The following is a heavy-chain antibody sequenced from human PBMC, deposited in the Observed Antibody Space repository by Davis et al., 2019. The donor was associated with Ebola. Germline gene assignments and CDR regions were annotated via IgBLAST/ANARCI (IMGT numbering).Heavy chain of an antibody. D-gene: IGHD2-15*01. CDR1: GDSVSSNSFV. CDR2: TYYRSKWYN. CDR3: ARYCSGGSCQNYYWFDP. Sequence: SQTLSLTCAITGDSVSSNSFVWTLVRQSPSRGLEWLGRTYYRSKWYNDYAVSVKSRITINPDTSKNQFSLQLNSVTPEDTAVYYCARYCSGGSCQNYYWFDPWGQGTLVTVSS. V-gene: IGHV6-1*01. J-gene: IGHJ5*02.